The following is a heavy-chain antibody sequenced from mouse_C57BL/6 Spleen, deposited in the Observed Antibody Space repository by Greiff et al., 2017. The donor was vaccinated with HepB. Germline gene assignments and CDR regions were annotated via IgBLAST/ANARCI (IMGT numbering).Heavy chain of an antibody. V-gene: IGHV1-55*01. Sequence: QVQLQQSGAELVKPGASVKMSCKASGYTFTSYWITWVKQRPGQGLEWIGDIYPGSGSTNYNEKFKSKATLTVDTSSSTAYMQLSSLTSEDAAVYYCARKDGSSLFAYWGQGTLVTVSA. D-gene: IGHD1-1*01. J-gene: IGHJ3*01. CDR3: ARKDGSSLFAY. CDR2: IYPGSGST. CDR1: GYTFTSYW.